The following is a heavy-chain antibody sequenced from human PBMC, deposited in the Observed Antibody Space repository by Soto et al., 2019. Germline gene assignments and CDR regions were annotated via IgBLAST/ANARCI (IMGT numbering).Heavy chain of an antibody. CDR3: ARHDTGDYKPYDS. V-gene: IGHV3-23*01. D-gene: IGHD4-17*01. J-gene: IGHJ3*02. Sequence: EVQLLESGGGLVQPGESLRVSCAASGFTFSSYAMTWVRQAPGKGLDWVSSIGLTTGDTYYADSVKGRFTVSRDNSKKTLYLQRNTRRAEATAVYYGARHDTGDYKPYDSWGQGKMVTVSS. CDR2: IGLTTGDT. CDR1: GFTFSSYA.